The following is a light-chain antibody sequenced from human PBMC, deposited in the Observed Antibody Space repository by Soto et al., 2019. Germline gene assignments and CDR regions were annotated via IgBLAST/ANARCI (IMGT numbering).Light chain of an antibody. Sequence: DIQMTQSPSSRSAAVGDRVTFTYQASQDIYKYLNWYQQKPGKAPKLLIYAASSLQSGVLSRFSGSGFGTDFTLTISSLQPEDSAIYYCQQADTFPITVGQGKRLEIK. CDR1: QDIYKY. CDR3: QQADTFPIT. V-gene: IGKV1-12*01. CDR2: AAS. J-gene: IGKJ5*01.